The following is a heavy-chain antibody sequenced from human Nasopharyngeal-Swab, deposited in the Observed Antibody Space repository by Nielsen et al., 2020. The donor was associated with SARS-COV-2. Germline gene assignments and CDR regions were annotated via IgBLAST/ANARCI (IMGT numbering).Heavy chain of an antibody. D-gene: IGHD2-15*01. J-gene: IGHJ4*02. CDR2: ISRDDAK. CDR3: AHSGVLCSGADCVSSFFDF. Sequence: SGPTLVKPTQTLTLTCSFSGFSLGTSGVGVGWIRQPPGKALEWLALISRDDAKRHNPSLRSRLTVTKDTSKSQVVLTMTDMDPVDTATYYCAHSGVLCSGADCVSSFFDFWGPGILVSVSS. CDR1: GFSLGTSGVG. V-gene: IGHV2-5*02.